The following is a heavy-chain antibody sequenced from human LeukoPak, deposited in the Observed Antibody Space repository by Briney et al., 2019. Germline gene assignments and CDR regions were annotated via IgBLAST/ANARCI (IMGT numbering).Heavy chain of an antibody. J-gene: IGHJ3*02. V-gene: IGHV4-61*02. CDR3: ASTIFGEYAFDI. CDR2: IYTSGST. Sequence: SETLSLTCTVSGGSISSGSYYWSWIRQPAGKGLEWIGRIYTSGSTIYNPSLKSRFTISVDTSKNQFSLKLSSVTAADTAVYYCASTIFGEYAFDIWGQGKMVTVSS. D-gene: IGHD3-3*01. CDR1: GGSISSGSYY.